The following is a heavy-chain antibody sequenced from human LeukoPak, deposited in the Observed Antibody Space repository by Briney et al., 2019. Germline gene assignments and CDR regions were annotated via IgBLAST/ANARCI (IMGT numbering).Heavy chain of an antibody. CDR1: GGTFSIYA. V-gene: IGHV1-69*05. CDR3: ARGGRGEEMATINAFDI. D-gene: IGHD5-24*01. J-gene: IGHJ3*02. CDR2: IIPIFGTA. Sequence: ASVKFSCKASGGTFSIYAISWVRQAPGQGLEWMGRIIPIFGTANYAQKFQGRVTITTDESTSTAYMELSSLRSEDTAVYYCARGGRGEEMATINAFDIWGQGTMVTVSS.